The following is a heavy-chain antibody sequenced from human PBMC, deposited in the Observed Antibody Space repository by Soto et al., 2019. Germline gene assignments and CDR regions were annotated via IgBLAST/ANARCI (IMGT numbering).Heavy chain of an antibody. CDR3: AKDLSRYCSGGSCYSADY. V-gene: IGHV3-30*18. CDR1: GFTFSSYG. J-gene: IGHJ4*02. Sequence: PGGSLRLSCAASGFTFSSYGMHWVRQAPGKGLEWVAVISYDGSNKYYADSVKGRFTISRDNSKNTLYLQMNSLRAEDTAVYYCAKDLSRYCSGGSCYSADYWGQGTLVTVSS. CDR2: ISYDGSNK. D-gene: IGHD2-15*01.